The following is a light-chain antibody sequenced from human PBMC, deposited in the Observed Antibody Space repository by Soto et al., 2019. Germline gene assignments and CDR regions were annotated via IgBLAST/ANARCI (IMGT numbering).Light chain of an antibody. CDR2: DAS. J-gene: IGKJ1*01. V-gene: IGKV1-5*01. CDR1: QSVRSW. CDR3: QEYDSYWT. Sequence: DIQMTQSPSSLSASVGDRVTITCRASQSVRSWLAWYQQKPGTAPKLLIFDASRLESGVLSRFSGSASGTEFTLTLSSLQPEDFATYYCQEYDSYWTFGQGTKVDIK.